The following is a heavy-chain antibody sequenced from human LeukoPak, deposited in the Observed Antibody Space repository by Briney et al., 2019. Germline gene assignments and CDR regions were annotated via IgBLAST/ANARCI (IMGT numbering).Heavy chain of an antibody. CDR3: AREQTVTTEYYFDY. Sequence: GASVKVSCKASGYTFTSYDINWVRQATGQGLEWMGWMNPNSGNTGYAQKFQGRVTMTRNTSISTAYMELSSLRSEDTAVYYCAREQTVTTEYYFDYWGQGTLVTVSS. CDR1: GYTFTSYD. D-gene: IGHD4-11*01. CDR2: MNPNSGNT. V-gene: IGHV1-8*01. J-gene: IGHJ4*02.